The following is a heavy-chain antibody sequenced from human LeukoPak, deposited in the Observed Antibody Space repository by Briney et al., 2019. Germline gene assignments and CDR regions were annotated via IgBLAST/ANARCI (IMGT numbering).Heavy chain of an antibody. J-gene: IGHJ4*02. Sequence: SETLSLTCTVSGGSISSSSYYWGWIRQPPGKGLEWIGSIYYSGSTYYNPSLKSRVTISVDTSKNQFSLKLSSVTAADTAVYYCARKSYGDYPYYFDYWGQGTLVTVSS. V-gene: IGHV4-39*07. CDR3: ARKSYGDYPYYFDY. D-gene: IGHD4-17*01. CDR1: GGSISSSSYY. CDR2: IYYSGST.